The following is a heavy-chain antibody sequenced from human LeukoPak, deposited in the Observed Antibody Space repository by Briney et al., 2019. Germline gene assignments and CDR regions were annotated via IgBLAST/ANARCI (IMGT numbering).Heavy chain of an antibody. D-gene: IGHD3-22*01. J-gene: IGHJ3*02. CDR2: MNPNSGNT. V-gene: IGHV1-8*01. CDR3: ARDWYYDSSGYSLDAFDI. Sequence: GASVKVSCKASGYTFTSYDINWVRQATGQGLEWMGWMNPNSGNTGYAQKFQGRVTMTRNTSISTAYMELSSLRSDDTAVFYCARDWYYDSSGYSLDAFDIWGQGTMVTVSS. CDR1: GYTFTSYD.